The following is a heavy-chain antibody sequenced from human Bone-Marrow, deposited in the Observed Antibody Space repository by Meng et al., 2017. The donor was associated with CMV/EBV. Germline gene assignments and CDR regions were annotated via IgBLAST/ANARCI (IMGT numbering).Heavy chain of an antibody. D-gene: IGHD3-22*01. CDR1: GFTFGDYA. CDR3: TTRDSSGYLYVDY. Sequence: GESLKISCTASGFTFGDYAMSWVRQAPGKGLEWVGFIRSKAYGGTTEYAASVKGRFTISRDDSKSIAYLQMNSLKTEDTAVYYCTTRDSSGYLYVDYWGQGTLVTFSS. J-gene: IGHJ4*02. CDR2: IRSKAYGGTT. V-gene: IGHV3-49*04.